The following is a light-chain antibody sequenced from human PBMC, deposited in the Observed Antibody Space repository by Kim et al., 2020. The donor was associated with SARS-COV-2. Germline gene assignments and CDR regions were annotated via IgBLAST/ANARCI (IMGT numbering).Light chain of an antibody. J-gene: IGLJ3*02. CDR3: CSYAGTYTFWV. Sequence: QSALTQPRSVSGSPGQSVTISCTGTSSDVGTYNFVSWYQQHPGKAPKLMIYDVTKRPSGVPDRFSGSTSGNTASLTISGLQAEDEADYYCCSYAGTYTFWVFGGGTKLTVL. V-gene: IGLV2-11*01. CDR2: DVT. CDR1: SSDVGTYNF.